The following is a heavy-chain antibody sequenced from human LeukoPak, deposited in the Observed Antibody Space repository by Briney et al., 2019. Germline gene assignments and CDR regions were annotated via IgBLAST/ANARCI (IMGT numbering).Heavy chain of an antibody. CDR3: ARGRVPAAMPPGDV. V-gene: IGHV1-69*01. D-gene: IGHD2-2*01. CDR1: GGTFSSYA. J-gene: IGHJ6*04. Sequence: GASVKVSCKASGGTFSSYAISWVRQAPGQGLEWMGGIIPIFGTANYAQKFQGRVTITADESTSTAYKELSSLRSEDTAVYYCARGRVPAAMPPGDVWGKGTTVTVSS. CDR2: IIPIFGTA.